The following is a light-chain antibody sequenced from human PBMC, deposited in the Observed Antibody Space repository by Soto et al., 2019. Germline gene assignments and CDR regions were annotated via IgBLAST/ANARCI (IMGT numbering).Light chain of an antibody. CDR3: QQSYSTPRT. J-gene: IGKJ1*01. Sequence: DIQRTQSPSSLSASVGDRVTITCRASQSISSYLNWDQQKPGKAPKLLIYAASSLQSGVPSRFSGSGSGTDFTLTISSLQPEDFATYYCQQSYSTPRTFGQGTKVEIK. V-gene: IGKV1-39*01. CDR1: QSISSY. CDR2: AAS.